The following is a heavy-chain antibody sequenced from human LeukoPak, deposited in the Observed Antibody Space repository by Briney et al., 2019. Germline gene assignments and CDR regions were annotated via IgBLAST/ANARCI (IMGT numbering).Heavy chain of an antibody. V-gene: IGHV3-23*01. CDR1: GFTFSSYA. CDR2: ISGSGGST. J-gene: IGHJ3*02. CDR3: ASAWEYYDFTDAFDI. Sequence: GGSLRLTCAASGFTFSSYAMSWVSQAPGKGLEGVSAISGSGGSTYYADSVKGRFTISRDNAKNSLYLQMNSLRAEDTAVYYCASAWEYYDFTDAFDISGQGTMVTVSS. D-gene: IGHD3-3*01.